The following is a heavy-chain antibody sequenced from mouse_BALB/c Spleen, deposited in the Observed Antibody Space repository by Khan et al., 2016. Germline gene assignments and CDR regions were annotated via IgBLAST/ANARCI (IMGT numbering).Heavy chain of an antibody. J-gene: IGHJ2*01. CDR3: RRVPYIVDY. CDR2: ISSGGST. CDR1: GFTFSSYA. V-gene: IGHV5-6-5*01. D-gene: IGHD1-3*01. Sequence: VELVESGGDLVKPGGSLKLSCAASGFTFSSYAMSWVRQTPEKRLDWVASISSGGSTYYPDSVKGRFTISRDNGRNILYLQMSSLRSEDTAMYYCRRVPYIVDYWSQGTTLTVSS.